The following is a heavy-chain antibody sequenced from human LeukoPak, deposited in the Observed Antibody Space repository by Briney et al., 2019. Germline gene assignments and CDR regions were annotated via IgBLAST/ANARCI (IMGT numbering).Heavy chain of an antibody. V-gene: IGHV3-66*01. CDR1: GFTVSSNY. J-gene: IGHJ6*03. CDR2: IYSGGST. D-gene: IGHD1-7*01. Sequence: GGSLRLSCAASGFTVSSNYMSWVRQAPGKGLEWVSVIYSGGSTYYADSVKVRFTISRDNSKNTLYLQMNSLRAEDTAIYYCAKGDWNYVNHYYYMDVWGKGTTVTVSS. CDR3: AKGDWNYVNHYYYMDV.